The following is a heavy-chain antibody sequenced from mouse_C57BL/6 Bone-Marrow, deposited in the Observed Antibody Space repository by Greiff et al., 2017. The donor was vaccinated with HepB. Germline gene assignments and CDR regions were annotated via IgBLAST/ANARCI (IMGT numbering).Heavy chain of an antibody. D-gene: IGHD2-10*01. V-gene: IGHV1-69*01. CDR1: GYTFTSYW. Sequence: QVQLKQPGAELVMPGASVKLSCKASGYTFTSYWMHWVKQRPGQGLEWIGEIDPSDSYTNYNQKFKGKSTLTVDKSSSTAYMQLSSLTSEDSAVYYCALPSYYWGQGTTLTVSS. CDR3: ALPSYY. J-gene: IGHJ2*01. CDR2: IDPSDSYT.